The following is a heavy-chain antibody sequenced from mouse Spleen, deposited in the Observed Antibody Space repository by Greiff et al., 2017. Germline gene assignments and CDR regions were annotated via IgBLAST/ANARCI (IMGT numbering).Heavy chain of an antibody. CDR3: ARAYGYDGGAYYMDY. J-gene: IGHJ4*01. CDR1: GFNIKDYY. Sequence: EVKVVESGAELVRPGALVKLSCKASGFNIKDYYMHWVKQRPEQGLEWIGWIDPENGNTIYDPKFQGKASITADTSSNTAYLQLSSLTSEDTAVYYCARAYGYDGGAYYMDYWGQGTSVTVSS. CDR2: IDPENGNT. D-gene: IGHD2-2*01. V-gene: IGHV14-1*02.